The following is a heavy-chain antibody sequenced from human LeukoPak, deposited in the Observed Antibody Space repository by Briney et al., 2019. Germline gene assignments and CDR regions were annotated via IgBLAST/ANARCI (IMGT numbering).Heavy chain of an antibody. CDR1: GGSISSGGHC. CDR3: ARDTLGGGVVTHWYFDL. J-gene: IGHJ2*01. CDR2: ICNSGST. D-gene: IGHD3-3*01. Sequence: SETLSLTCTVSGGSISSGGHCWTWIRQHPGKGLEWIGYICNSGSTYYNPPLNSRLTISTDTSKNQFSLRLSSVTAADTAVYYCARDTLGGGVVTHWYFDLWGRGTLVTVSS. V-gene: IGHV4-31*03.